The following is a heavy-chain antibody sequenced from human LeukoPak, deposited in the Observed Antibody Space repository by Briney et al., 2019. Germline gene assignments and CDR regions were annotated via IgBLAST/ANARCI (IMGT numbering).Heavy chain of an antibody. D-gene: IGHD4-11*01. CDR1: GGSIKSNNW. J-gene: IGHJ4*02. V-gene: IGHV4-4*02. Sequence: SRTLSLTCAVSGGSIKSNNWWSWVRQPPGKGLEWIGEIYHSGSTNYNPSLESRVTVSVDKSKNQFSLDLTSVTAADTAVYYCARGYRAFGYWGQGTLVTVSS. CDR3: ARGYRAFGY. CDR2: IYHSGST.